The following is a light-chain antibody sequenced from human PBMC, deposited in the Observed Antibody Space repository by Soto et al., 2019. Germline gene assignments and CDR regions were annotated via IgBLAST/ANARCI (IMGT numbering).Light chain of an antibody. J-gene: IGLJ1*01. CDR1: TTDVGSYNL. CDR3: CSWAGSNTFYF. CDR2: EVS. V-gene: IGLV2-23*02. Sequence: QSALTQPASVSGSPGQSITISRTGTTTDVGSYNLVSWYQQHPGRAPKLMIYEVSRRPSGVSNRFSGSKSGNTASLTISGLQAEDEADYYCCSWAGSNTFYFFGTGTKVTVL.